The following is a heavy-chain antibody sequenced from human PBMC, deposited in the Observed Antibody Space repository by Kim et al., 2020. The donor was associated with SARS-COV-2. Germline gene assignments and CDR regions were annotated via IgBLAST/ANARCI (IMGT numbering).Heavy chain of an antibody. CDR3: ARDTGIQLWLDYNWFDP. CDR1: GGSISSYY. Sequence: SETLSLTCTVSGGSISSYYWSWIRQPAGKGLEWIGRIYTSGSTNYNPSLKSRVTMSVDTSKNQFSLKLSSVTAADTAVYYCARDTGIQLWLDYNWFDPWGQGTLVTVSS. D-gene: IGHD5-18*01. J-gene: IGHJ5*02. V-gene: IGHV4-4*07. CDR2: IYTSGST.